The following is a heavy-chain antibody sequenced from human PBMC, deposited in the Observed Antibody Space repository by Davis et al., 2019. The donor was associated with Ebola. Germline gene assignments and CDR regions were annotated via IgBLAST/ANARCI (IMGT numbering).Heavy chain of an antibody. V-gene: IGHV1-18*01. CDR1: GYTFTSYG. CDR3: ARGRTVTDTRGLSWFDP. J-gene: IGHJ5*02. D-gene: IGHD6-19*01. Sequence: AASVKVSCKASGYTFTSYGISWVRQAPGQGLEWMGWISAYNGNTNYAQKFQGRVTMTTDTSTSTAYMELRGLRSEDTAVYYCARGRTVTDTRGLSWFDPWGQGTLVTVSS. CDR2: ISAYNGNT.